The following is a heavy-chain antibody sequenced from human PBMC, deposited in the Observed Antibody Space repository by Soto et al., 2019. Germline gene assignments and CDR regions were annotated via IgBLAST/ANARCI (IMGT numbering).Heavy chain of an antibody. CDR1: GASIITDNW. CDR3: ARASASSKLRGVVIN. J-gene: IGHJ4*02. V-gene: IGHV4-4*02. Sequence: QVQLQESGPGLVKPSGTLSLTCALSGASIITDNWWSWVRQPPGKEMEGIGEIYHSGNTNFNPSVKSRVTISVDTSKNQFSLTVSSVTAADTAIYYCARASASSKLRGVVINWGQGTLVTVSS. D-gene: IGHD3-10*01. CDR2: IYHSGNT.